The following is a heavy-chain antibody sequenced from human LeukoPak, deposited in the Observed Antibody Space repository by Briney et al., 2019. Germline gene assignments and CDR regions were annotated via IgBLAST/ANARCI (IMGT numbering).Heavy chain of an antibody. Sequence: PSETLSLTCAVYGGSFSGYYWNWIRQPPGKGLEWIGYIYYSGSTNYNPSLKSRVTISVDTSKNQFSLKLSSVTAADTAVYYCARGKWLGSLFDYWGQGTLVTVSS. V-gene: IGHV4-59*01. CDR1: GGSFSGYY. J-gene: IGHJ4*02. D-gene: IGHD6-19*01. CDR2: IYYSGST. CDR3: ARGKWLGSLFDY.